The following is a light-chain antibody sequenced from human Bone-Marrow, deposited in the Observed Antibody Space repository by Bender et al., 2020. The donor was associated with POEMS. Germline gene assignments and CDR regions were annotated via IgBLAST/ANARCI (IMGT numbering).Light chain of an antibody. J-gene: IGLJ1*01. Sequence: QSALTQPRSVSGSPGQTVTISCTGTSSDVGNYNYVSWYQQHPGKAPKVMIYEVSERPSGVPDRFSGSKSGNTASLTISGLQAEDEADYYCCSYGGSLYVFGTGTWVTVL. CDR3: CSYGGSLYV. CDR2: EVS. V-gene: IGLV2-11*01. CDR1: SSDVGNYNY.